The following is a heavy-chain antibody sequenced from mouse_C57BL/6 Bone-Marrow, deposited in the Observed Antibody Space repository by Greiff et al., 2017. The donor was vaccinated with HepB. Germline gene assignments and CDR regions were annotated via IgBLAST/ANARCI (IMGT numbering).Heavy chain of an antibody. CDR2: INPYNGGT. V-gene: IGHV1-19*01. CDR1: GYTFTDYY. D-gene: IGHD6-1*01. Sequence: EVQLQQSGPVLVKPGASVKMSCKASGYTFTDYYMNWVKQSHGKSLEWIGVINPYNGGTSYNQKFKGKATLTVDKSSSTAYMELNSLTSEDSAVYYCARRSLPWFAYWGQGTLVTVSA. CDR3: ARRSLPWFAY. J-gene: IGHJ3*01.